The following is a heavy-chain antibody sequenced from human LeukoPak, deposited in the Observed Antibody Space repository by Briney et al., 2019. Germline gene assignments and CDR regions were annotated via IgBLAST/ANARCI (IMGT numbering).Heavy chain of an antibody. CDR1: RYTFTSYG. CDR3: ARDFHDYYDSSGPDY. J-gene: IGHJ4*02. D-gene: IGHD3-22*01. CDR2: INAYNGNT. Sequence: VPVKVSCKASRYTFTSYGISGVRQAAGQGLGWMGWINAYNGNTKYAQKREGRVTMTTVTCTSTAYIELRSLRSDDTAVYYCARDFHDYYDSSGPDYWGQGTLVTVSS. V-gene: IGHV1-18*01.